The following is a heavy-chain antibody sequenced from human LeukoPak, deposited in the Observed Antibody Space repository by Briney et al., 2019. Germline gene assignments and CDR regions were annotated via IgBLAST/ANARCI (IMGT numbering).Heavy chain of an antibody. CDR1: GGSIGTYY. CDR3: ARHIGGGIEDMDV. Sequence: SETLSLTCTVSGGSIGTYYWSWIRQSPGKGLEWVGYIYVTGTRYNPYLQSRVTISVDRSRDQFFLKMSSVTAADTAVYYCARHIGGGIEDMDVWGKGTKVIVSS. CDR2: IYVTGT. J-gene: IGHJ6*03. D-gene: IGHD3-16*02. V-gene: IGHV4-59*08.